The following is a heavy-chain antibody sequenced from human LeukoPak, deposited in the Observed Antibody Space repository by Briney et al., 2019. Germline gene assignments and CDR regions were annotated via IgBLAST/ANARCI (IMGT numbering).Heavy chain of an antibody. D-gene: IGHD3-22*01. CDR1: GGSISSISYY. Sequence: SETLSLTCTISGGSISSISYYWGWIRQPPGKGLEWIGEIYHSGNTNYNPSLKSRVTITVDTSKNQFSLELNSVTAADTALYFCTALYYYDTTGYYWRGFDYWGQGALVTVSS. CDR3: TALYYYDTTGYYWRGFDY. J-gene: IGHJ4*02. CDR2: IYHSGNT. V-gene: IGHV4-39*07.